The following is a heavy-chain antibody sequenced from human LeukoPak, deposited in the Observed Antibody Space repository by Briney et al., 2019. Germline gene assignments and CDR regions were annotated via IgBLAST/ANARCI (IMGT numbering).Heavy chain of an antibody. CDR3: ARDNTMVRELDY. Sequence: SGTLSLTCTVSGGSISSGDYYWSWIRQPPGKGLEWIGYIYYCGSTYYNPSLKSRVTISVDTSKNQFSLKLSPVTAADTAVYYCARDNTMVRELDYWGQGTLVTVSS. D-gene: IGHD3-10*01. V-gene: IGHV4-30-4*01. CDR1: GGSISSGDYY. CDR2: IYYCGST. J-gene: IGHJ4*02.